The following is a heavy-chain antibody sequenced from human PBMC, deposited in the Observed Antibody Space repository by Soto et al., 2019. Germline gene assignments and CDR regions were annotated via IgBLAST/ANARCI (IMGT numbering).Heavy chain of an antibody. J-gene: IGHJ6*02. V-gene: IGHV4-39*01. CDR2: IYYSGIT. D-gene: IGHD3-10*01. CDR1: GGSISSESYF. Sequence: QLQLQESGPGLVKPSETLSLTCTVSGGSISSESYFWAWVRQPPGKGLEWVGSIYYSGITYYNPSLKSRVTMSVDTSKNQFSQKLSSVAAADTAVYYCARRPTQHGSGSYYPRRGYYYYAMDVWGQGTTVTVSS. CDR3: ARRPTQHGSGSYYPRRGYYYYAMDV.